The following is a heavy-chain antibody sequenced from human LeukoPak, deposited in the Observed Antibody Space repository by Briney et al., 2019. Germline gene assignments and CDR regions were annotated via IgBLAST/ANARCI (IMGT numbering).Heavy chain of an antibody. Sequence: SETLSLTCTVSGGSISVYYWSWIRQSPGKGLEWVGYIYDGGSTKYNPSLKSRVTMSPDMSKNQFSLKLNSLTAADTAVYYCAREVGSQYYGSGSYSAAHFDHWGQGTLVTVSS. J-gene: IGHJ4*02. CDR1: GGSISVYY. CDR3: AREVGSQYYGSGSYSAAHFDH. CDR2: IYDGGST. V-gene: IGHV4-59*01. D-gene: IGHD3-10*01.